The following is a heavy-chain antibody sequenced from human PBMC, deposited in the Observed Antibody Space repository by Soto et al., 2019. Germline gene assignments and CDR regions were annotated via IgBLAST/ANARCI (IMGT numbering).Heavy chain of an antibody. CDR2: INTYNGNT. CDR1: GYTFTSYG. D-gene: IGHD3-16*01. CDR3: AMVDVYVTPSPQDV. V-gene: IGHV1-18*01. J-gene: IGHJ6*02. Sequence: QVQLVQSGAEVKNPGATLKVSCKASGYTFTSYGIGWARQAPGQGLEWMGWINTYNGNTNYAQNVQGRVTLTTDTSTSTAYMELRSLRSNDTAIYYCAMVDVYVTPSPQDVWGQGTTVIVSS.